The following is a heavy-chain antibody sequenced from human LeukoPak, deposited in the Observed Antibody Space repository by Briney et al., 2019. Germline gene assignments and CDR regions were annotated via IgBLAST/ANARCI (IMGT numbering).Heavy chain of an antibody. CDR2: IYYSGST. D-gene: IGHD3-3*01. J-gene: IGHJ5*02. V-gene: IGHV4-39*01. Sequence: SETLSLTCAVSGGSISSSNWWSWVRQPPGKGLEWIGSIYYSGSTYYNPSLKSRVTISVDTSKNQFSLKLSSVTAADTAVYYCARHYGPIFGVVTNNWFDPWGQGTLVTVSS. CDR3: ARHYGPIFGVVTNNWFDP. CDR1: GGSISSSNW.